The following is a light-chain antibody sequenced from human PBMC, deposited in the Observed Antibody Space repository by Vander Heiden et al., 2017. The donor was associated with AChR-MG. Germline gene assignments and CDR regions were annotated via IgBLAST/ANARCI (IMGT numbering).Light chain of an antibody. CDR3: SSYTTFNTVV. Sequence: QSALTPPASVSGSPGQSIIISCTGTSSDIGAYNSVSWYQQRPGKAPKVIIFEVNSRPSGVSNRFSGPKSVYTASLTISRLQSEDEADYYCSSYTTFNTVVFGGGTKVTVL. CDR2: EVN. V-gene: IGLV2-14*01. J-gene: IGLJ2*01. CDR1: SSDIGAYNS.